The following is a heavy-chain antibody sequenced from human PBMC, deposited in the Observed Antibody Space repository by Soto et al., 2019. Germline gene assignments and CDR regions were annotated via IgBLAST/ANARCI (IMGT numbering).Heavy chain of an antibody. V-gene: IGHV1-2*04. J-gene: IGHJ6*03. CDR1: GYTFTGYY. Sequence: GASVKVSCKASGYTFTGYYMHWVRQAPGQGLEWMGWINPNSGGTNYAQKFQGWVTMTRDTSISTAYMELSRLRSDDTAVYYCARGVPQSGSVVYYYYYYMDVWGKGTTVTVSS. D-gene: IGHD5-12*01. CDR3: ARGVPQSGSVVYYYYYYMDV. CDR2: INPNSGGT.